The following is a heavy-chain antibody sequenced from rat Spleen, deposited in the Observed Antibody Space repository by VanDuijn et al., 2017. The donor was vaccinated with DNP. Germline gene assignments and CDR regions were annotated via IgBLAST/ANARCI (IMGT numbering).Heavy chain of an antibody. CDR3: ATQLYPHYYVMDA. J-gene: IGHJ4*01. Sequence: EVQLVESGGGLVQPGRSLKLSCAASGFTFSDCNMAWVRQAPKKGLEWVATTGYDGSSTYYRDSVKGRFTISRDNAKSTLYLQMDSLRSEDTATYYCATQLYPHYYVMDAWGQGASVTVSS. CDR2: TGYDGSST. CDR1: GFTFSDCN. D-gene: IGHD1-2*01. V-gene: IGHV5-7*01.